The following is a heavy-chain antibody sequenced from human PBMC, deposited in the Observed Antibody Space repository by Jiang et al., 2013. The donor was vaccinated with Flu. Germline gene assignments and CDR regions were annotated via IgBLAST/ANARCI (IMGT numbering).Heavy chain of an antibody. CDR1: GYIFTSFG. CDR2: ISAYNGNT. CDR3: VRDLGTAVPGTSTLFDY. J-gene: IGHJ4*02. Sequence: SGAEVKKPGASVKVSCKASGYIFTSFGISWVRQAPGQGLEWMGWISAYNGNTKHAQELQGRVTMTTDTSTSTAYMELRSLRSDDTAVYYCVRDLGTAVPGTSTLFDYWGQGTLV. D-gene: IGHD6-19*01. V-gene: IGHV1-18*01.